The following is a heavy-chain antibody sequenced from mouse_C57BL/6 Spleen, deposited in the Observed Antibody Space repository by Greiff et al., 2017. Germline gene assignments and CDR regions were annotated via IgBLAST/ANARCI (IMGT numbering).Heavy chain of an antibody. CDR1: GYTFTSYW. D-gene: IGHD1-1*01. J-gene: IGHJ1*03. V-gene: IGHV1-59*01. Sequence: QVQLQQPGAELVRPGTSVKLSCKASGYTFTSYWMHWVKQRPGQGLEWIGVIDPSDSYTNYNQKFKGKATLTVDTSSSTAYMQLSSLTSEDSAGYYCESPVRATYSWFFDVWGTGTTVTVSS. CDR2: IDPSDSYT. CDR3: ESPVRATYSWFFDV.